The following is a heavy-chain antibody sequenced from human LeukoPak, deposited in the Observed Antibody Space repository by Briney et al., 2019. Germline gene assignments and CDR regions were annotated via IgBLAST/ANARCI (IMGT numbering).Heavy chain of an antibody. Sequence: SETLSLTCTVSGGSISSSNYYWGWIRQPPGKGLEWIGSVYYSGSTYSHPSLKSRITIYVDRSKNQFSLRLSSVTAADTGVYYCARRDYGAPRWFDPWGQGTLVTVSS. CDR2: VYYSGST. CDR1: GGSISSSNYY. D-gene: IGHD4-17*01. CDR3: ARRDYGAPRWFDP. J-gene: IGHJ5*02. V-gene: IGHV4-39*01.